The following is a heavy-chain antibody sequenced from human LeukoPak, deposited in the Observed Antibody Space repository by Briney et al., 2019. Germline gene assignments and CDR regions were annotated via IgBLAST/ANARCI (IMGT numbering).Heavy chain of an antibody. CDR1: GFTFRSYA. J-gene: IGHJ5*02. Sequence: GGSLRLSCAASGFTFRSYAMSWVRQAPGKGLEWVSSISSSNDYIYYADSVKGRFTISRDNAKNSLYLQMNSLRAEDTAVHYCVRIPNSAGFPNWFDPWGQGTLVTVSS. CDR3: VRIPNSAGFPNWFDP. V-gene: IGHV3-21*01. D-gene: IGHD6-19*01. CDR2: ISSSNDYI.